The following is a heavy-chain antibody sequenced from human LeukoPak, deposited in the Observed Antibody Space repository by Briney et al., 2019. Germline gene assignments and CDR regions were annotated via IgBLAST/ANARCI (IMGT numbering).Heavy chain of an antibody. D-gene: IGHD3-10*01. V-gene: IGHV3-7*03. J-gene: IGHJ4*02. CDR3: AVTRPRGDH. Sequence: GGSLRLSCAASGFTFSNYWMTWVRQAPGKGLEWVANINQDGNDKYYVDSVKGRFTISRDNTRRSLFLQMNSLRAEDTAVYYCAVTRPRGDHWGQGTLFTVSS. CDR2: INQDGNDK. CDR1: GFTFSNYW.